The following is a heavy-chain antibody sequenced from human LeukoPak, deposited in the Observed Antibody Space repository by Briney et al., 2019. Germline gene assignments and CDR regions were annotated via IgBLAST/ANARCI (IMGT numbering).Heavy chain of an antibody. CDR2: VRGKAYGGTT. Sequence: GGSLRLSCTASGFTFGAYPMTWVRQAPGKGPEWVGFVRGKAYGGTTEYAASVRGRFSMSRDDSKSIVYLEMNSLKTEDTAMYYCARGVGGWELEPHYFDFWGQGILVTVSS. D-gene: IGHD1-1*01. CDR1: GFTFGAYP. J-gene: IGHJ4*02. V-gene: IGHV3-49*02. CDR3: ARGVGGWELEPHYFDF.